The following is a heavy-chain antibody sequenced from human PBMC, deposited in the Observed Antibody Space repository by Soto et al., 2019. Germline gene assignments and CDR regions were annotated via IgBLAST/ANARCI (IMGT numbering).Heavy chain of an antibody. CDR3: ARHLVRGVGATSH. CDR1: GFTFSDYY. J-gene: IGHJ4*02. Sequence: QVQLLESGGGLVKPGGSLRLSCVASGFTFSDYYLSWIRQAPGKGLEWVSYISPGGDVTYYGDSVKGRFTISRDNTKTSLHLLMNSLTTDDTAVYYCARHLVRGVGATSHWGQGALVSVSS. CDR2: ISPGGDVT. D-gene: IGHD1-26*01. V-gene: IGHV3-11*01.